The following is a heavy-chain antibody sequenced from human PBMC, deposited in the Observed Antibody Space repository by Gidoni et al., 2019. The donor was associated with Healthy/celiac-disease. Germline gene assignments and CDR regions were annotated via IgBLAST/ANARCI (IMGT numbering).Heavy chain of an antibody. CDR1: GHRVSSNSAA. D-gene: IGHD1-1*01. CDR3: ARGTDRTNNRPYYYYGMDV. Sequence: QVQLQQTGPGVLKPSQTLSLSSAISGHRVSSNSAAGNRIRHAPARGLGWLGRTYYRSKWYNDYSVAVKSRITIHPDTSKNQFSLQLNSVTPDDTAVYYCARGTDRTNNRPYYYYGMDVWGQGTTVTVSS. J-gene: IGHJ6*02. V-gene: IGHV6-1*01. CDR2: TYYRSKWYN.